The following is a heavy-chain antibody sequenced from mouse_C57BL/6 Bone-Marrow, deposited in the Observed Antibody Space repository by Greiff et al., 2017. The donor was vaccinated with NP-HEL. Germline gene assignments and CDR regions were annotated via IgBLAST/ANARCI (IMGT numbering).Heavy chain of an antibody. CDR1: GFSFNTYA. CDR3: VRQGGYYPWFAY. J-gene: IGHJ3*01. D-gene: IGHD2-3*01. V-gene: IGHV10-1*01. Sequence: EVKLVESGGGLVQPKGSLKLSCAASGFSFNTYAMNWVRQAPGKGLEWVARIRSKSNNYATYYADSVKDRFTISRDDSESMLYLQMNNLKTEDTAMYYCVRQGGYYPWFAYWGQGTLVTVSA. CDR2: IRSKSNNYAT.